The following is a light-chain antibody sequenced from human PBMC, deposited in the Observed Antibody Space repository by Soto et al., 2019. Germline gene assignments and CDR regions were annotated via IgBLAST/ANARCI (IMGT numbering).Light chain of an antibody. Sequence: QSALTQPDAVSGSPGQSITISCTGSTSDIGGYNYVSWYQQHPGKAPKLLIYDVSYRPSGISDRFSGSKSGNTASLTISGLQPEDEADYYCSSYGASSTLFGGGTKLTV. CDR3: SSYGASSTL. CDR2: DVS. V-gene: IGLV2-14*03. CDR1: TSDIGGYNY. J-gene: IGLJ2*01.